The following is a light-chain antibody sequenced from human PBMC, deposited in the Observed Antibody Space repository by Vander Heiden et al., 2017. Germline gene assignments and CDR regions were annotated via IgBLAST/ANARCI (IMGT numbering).Light chain of an antibody. CDR2: DAA. CDR3: QQRYNWPPLT. Sequence: EIVLTLSPATLSLSPGERATLSCRASQSVSSYLAWYQQKPDQAPRLLSYDAANRAAGVPARFSGSGAGTDFTLTISSLEPEDFAVYYCQQRYNWPPLTFGGGTKVEIK. V-gene: IGKV3-11*01. J-gene: IGKJ4*01. CDR1: QSVSSY.